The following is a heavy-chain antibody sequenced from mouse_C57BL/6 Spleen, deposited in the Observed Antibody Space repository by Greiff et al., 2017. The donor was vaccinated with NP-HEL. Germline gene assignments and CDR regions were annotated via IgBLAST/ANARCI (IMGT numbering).Heavy chain of an antibody. CDR2: IYPGNSDT. Sequence: EVQLQQSGTVLARPGASVKMSCKTSGYTFTSYWMHWVKQRPGQGLEWIGAIYPGNSDTSYNQKFKGKAKLTAVTSASTAYMELSSLTNEDSAVYDCTKRQLRLPYYFDYWGQGTTLTVSS. CDR1: GYTFTSYW. CDR3: TKRQLRLPYYFDY. D-gene: IGHD3-2*02. V-gene: IGHV1-5*01. J-gene: IGHJ2*01.